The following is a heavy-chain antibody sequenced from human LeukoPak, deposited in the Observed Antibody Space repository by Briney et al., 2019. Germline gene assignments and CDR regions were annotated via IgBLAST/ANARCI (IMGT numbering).Heavy chain of an antibody. Sequence: GGSLRLSCAASGFTFSSYSMNWVRQAPGKGLEWVSSISSSSSYIYYADSVEGRFTISRDNDKNSLYLQMNSLRAEDTAVYYCARADWDTAMIDYWGQGTLVTVSS. D-gene: IGHD5-18*01. CDR2: ISSSSSYI. J-gene: IGHJ4*02. CDR1: GFTFSSYS. CDR3: ARADWDTAMIDY. V-gene: IGHV3-21*01.